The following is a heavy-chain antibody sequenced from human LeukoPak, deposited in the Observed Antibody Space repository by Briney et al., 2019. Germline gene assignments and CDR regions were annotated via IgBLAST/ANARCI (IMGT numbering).Heavy chain of an antibody. V-gene: IGHV3-48*01. Sequence: PGGSLRLTRTASGFTFSSYSMNWVRQAPGKGLEWVSYISSSSSTIYYADSVKDRFTVSRDNVQNSLYLQMNSLRAEDTAVYHCARGPRGSGSYYVSAFDIWGQGTVVTVSS. D-gene: IGHD3-10*01. J-gene: IGHJ3*02. CDR3: ARGPRGSGSYYVSAFDI. CDR1: GFTFSSYS. CDR2: ISSSSSTI.